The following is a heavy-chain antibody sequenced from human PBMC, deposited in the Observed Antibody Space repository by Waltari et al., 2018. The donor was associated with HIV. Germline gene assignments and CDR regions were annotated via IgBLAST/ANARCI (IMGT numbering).Heavy chain of an antibody. CDR2: IYHSGST. V-gene: IGHV4-38-2*01. Sequence: QVQLQESGPGLVKPSETLSLTCAVSGYSVSSGSYGAWIRQPPGKGLEWMGSIYHSGSTYNNPSLKSRVTLSVDTAKNQFSLKLSSVTAADTAVYYCATLAVAGINDYDYWGQGTLVTVSS. J-gene: IGHJ4*02. CDR1: GYSVSSGSY. CDR3: ATLAVAGINDYDY. D-gene: IGHD6-19*01.